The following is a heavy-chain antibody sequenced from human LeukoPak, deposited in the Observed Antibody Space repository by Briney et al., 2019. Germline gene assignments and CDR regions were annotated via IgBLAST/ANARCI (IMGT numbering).Heavy chain of an antibody. Sequence: GGSLRLSCAASGFTFSSYGMHWVRQAPGKGLEWVAFIRYDGSNKYYADSVKGRFTISRGNSKNTLYLQMNSLRAEDTAVYYCAKGGYDSSGYYDYWGQGTLVTVPP. CDR2: IRYDGSNK. J-gene: IGHJ4*02. CDR1: GFTFSSYG. V-gene: IGHV3-30*02. D-gene: IGHD3-22*01. CDR3: AKGGYDSSGYYDY.